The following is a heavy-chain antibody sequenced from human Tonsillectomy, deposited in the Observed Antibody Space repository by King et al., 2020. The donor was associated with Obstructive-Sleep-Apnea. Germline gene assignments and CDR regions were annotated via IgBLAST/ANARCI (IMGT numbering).Heavy chain of an antibody. CDR1: GGSISSGGYY. CDR2: IYYSGST. CDR3: ARESYYYDSSGYFSDAFDI. Sequence: QLQESGPGLVKPSQTLSLTCTVSGGSISSGGYYWSWIRQHPGKGLEWIGYIYYSGSTYYNPSLKSRVTISVDTSKNQLSLKLSSVTAADTAVYYCARESYYYDSSGYFSDAFDIWGQGTMVTVSS. D-gene: IGHD3-22*01. V-gene: IGHV4-31*03. J-gene: IGHJ3*02.